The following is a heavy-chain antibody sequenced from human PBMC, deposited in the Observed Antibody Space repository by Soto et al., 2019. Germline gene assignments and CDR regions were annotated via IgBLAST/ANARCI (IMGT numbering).Heavy chain of an antibody. D-gene: IGHD3-3*01. CDR2: ISGSGGST. J-gene: IGHJ6*02. Sequence: PGGSLRLSCAASGFTFSSYAMSWVRQAPGKGLEWVSAISGSGGSTYYADSVKGRFTISRDNSKNTLYLQMNSLRAEDTAVYYCAKTPLRFLEWLLARMDVWGQGTTVTV. V-gene: IGHV3-23*01. CDR1: GFTFSSYA. CDR3: AKTPLRFLEWLLARMDV.